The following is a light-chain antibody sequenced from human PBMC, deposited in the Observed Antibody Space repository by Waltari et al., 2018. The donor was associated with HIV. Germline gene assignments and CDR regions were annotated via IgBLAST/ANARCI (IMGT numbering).Light chain of an antibody. CDR2: EVS. J-gene: IGLJ2*01. CDR1: SSDIGGYNY. CDR3: SSYTSSSTYVV. V-gene: IGLV2-14*01. Sequence: QSALTQPASVSGSPGQSITISCTGTSSDIGGYNYVAWYQQNPGKAPKVMIYEVSNRPSGVSNRFSGSRSGNTASLTISGLQAEDEADYYCSSYTSSSTYVVFGGGTKLTVL.